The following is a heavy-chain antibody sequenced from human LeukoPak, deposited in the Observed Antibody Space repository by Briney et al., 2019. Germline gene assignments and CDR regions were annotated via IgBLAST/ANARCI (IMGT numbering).Heavy chain of an antibody. J-gene: IGHJ4*02. CDR1: GFTFSSFA. CDR2: ISGSGDTT. V-gene: IGHV3-23*01. CDR3: AAVIDY. Sequence: GGSLRLSCAASGFTFSSFAMNWVRQAPGQGLEWVSIISGSGDTTHYTDSVKGRFTVSRDNAKNSLYLQMNSLRAEDTAVYYCAAVIDYWGQGTLVTVSS.